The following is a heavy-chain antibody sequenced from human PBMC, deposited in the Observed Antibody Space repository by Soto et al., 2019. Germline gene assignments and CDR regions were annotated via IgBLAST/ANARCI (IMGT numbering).Heavy chain of an antibody. CDR2: IIPIFGTA. CDR3: ARGIDSYGYGVAFDI. J-gene: IGHJ3*02. V-gene: IGHV1-69*13. D-gene: IGHD5-18*01. Sequence: GASVKVSCKASGGTFSSYAISWVRQAPGQGLEWMGGIIPIFGTANYAQKFQGRVTITADESTSTAYMELSSLRSEDTAVYYCARGIDSYGYGVAFDIWGQGTMVTVSS. CDR1: GGTFSSYA.